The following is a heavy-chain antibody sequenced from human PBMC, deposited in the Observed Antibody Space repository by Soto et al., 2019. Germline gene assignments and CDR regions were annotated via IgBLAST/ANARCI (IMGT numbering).Heavy chain of an antibody. Sequence: GGSLRLSCAASGFAFSIYPMHWVRQAPGKGLVWVSRISNDGSDTNYADSVKGRFTISRDNAKNTLYLQMNSLRAEDTAIYYCAREWAPSYWGQGTLVTVSS. CDR1: GFAFSIYP. J-gene: IGHJ4*02. CDR2: ISNDGSDT. V-gene: IGHV3-74*01. CDR3: AREWAPSY.